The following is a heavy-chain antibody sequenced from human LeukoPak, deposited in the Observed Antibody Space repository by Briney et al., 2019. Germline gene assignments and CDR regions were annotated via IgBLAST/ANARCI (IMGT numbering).Heavy chain of an antibody. D-gene: IGHD3-9*01. J-gene: IGHJ3*02. V-gene: IGHV1-3*01. Sequence: ASVKVSCKASGYTFTSYAMHWVRQAPGQRLEWMGWINAGNGNTKYSQKFQGRVTITRDTSASTAYMELSSLRSEDTAVYYCARDLYILTGYYRGRVDAFDIWGQGTMVTVSS. CDR3: ARDLYILTGYYRGRVDAFDI. CDR1: GYTFTSYA. CDR2: INAGNGNT.